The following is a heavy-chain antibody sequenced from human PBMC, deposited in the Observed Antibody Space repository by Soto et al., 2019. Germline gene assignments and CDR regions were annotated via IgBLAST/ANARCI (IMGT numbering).Heavy chain of an antibody. CDR2: ISYDGSNK. V-gene: IGHV3-30-3*01. CDR3: ARDAGDITYYYILTGYYLLDY. D-gene: IGHD3-9*01. J-gene: IGHJ4*02. CDR1: GFTFSSYA. Sequence: QVQLVESGGGVVQPGRSLRLSCAASGFTFSSYAMHWVRQAPGKGLEWVAVISYDGSNKYYADSVKGRFTISRDNSKNTLYLQMNSLRAEDTAVYYCARDAGDITYYYILTGYYLLDYWGQGTLVTVSS.